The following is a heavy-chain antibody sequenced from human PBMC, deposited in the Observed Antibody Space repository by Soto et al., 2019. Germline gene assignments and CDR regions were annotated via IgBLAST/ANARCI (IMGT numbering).Heavy chain of an antibody. J-gene: IGHJ6*02. D-gene: IGHD5-18*01. CDR3: ASGIQLWGFGMDV. CDR2: ISAYNGNT. Sequence: ASVKVSCKASGYTFTSYGISWVRQAPGQGLEWMGWISAYNGNTNYAQKLQGRVTMTTDTSTSTAYMELRGLRSDDTAVYYCASGIQLWGFGMDVWGQGTTVTVSS. V-gene: IGHV1-18*04. CDR1: GYTFTSYG.